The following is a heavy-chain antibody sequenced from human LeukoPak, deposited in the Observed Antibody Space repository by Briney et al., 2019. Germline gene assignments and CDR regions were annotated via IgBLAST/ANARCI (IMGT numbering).Heavy chain of an antibody. CDR1: GGSISSYY. CDR2: IYSSGST. Sequence: SETLSLTCIVSGGSISSYYWTWIRQPAGKGLEWIGRIYSSGSTKYNPSLKSRVTMSVDMSRNQFSLRLNSVTAADTAVYFCAREALHYDILTGYSTSGVDYWGQGTLVTVSS. V-gene: IGHV4-4*07. J-gene: IGHJ4*02. D-gene: IGHD3-9*01. CDR3: AREALHYDILTGYSTSGVDY.